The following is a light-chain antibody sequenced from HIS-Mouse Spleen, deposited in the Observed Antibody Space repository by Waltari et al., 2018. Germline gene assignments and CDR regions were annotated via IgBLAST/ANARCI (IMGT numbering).Light chain of an antibody. CDR2: EDS. V-gene: IGLV3-10*01. J-gene: IGLJ2*01. Sequence: SYELTQPPSVSVSPGQTARITCPGDALPNKYAYWYQQKSGQAPVLVIYEDSKRHSGIPERFSGSSSGTMATLTISGAQVEDEADYYCYSTDSSGNHRVFGGGTKLTVL. CDR1: ALPNKY. CDR3: YSTDSSGNHRV.